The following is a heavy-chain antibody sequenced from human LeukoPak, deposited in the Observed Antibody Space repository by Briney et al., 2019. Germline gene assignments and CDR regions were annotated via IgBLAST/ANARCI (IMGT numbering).Heavy chain of an antibody. CDR1: GGSISSSSYY. V-gene: IGHV4-39*07. J-gene: IGHJ3*02. D-gene: IGHD1-1*01. Sequence: SETLSLTCTVSGGSISSSSYYWGWIRQPPGKGLEWIGSIYYSGSTYYNPSLKSRVTISVDTSKNQFSLKLSSVTAADTAVYYCARDNEGDAFDTWGQGTMVTVSS. CDR2: IYYSGST. CDR3: ARDNEGDAFDT.